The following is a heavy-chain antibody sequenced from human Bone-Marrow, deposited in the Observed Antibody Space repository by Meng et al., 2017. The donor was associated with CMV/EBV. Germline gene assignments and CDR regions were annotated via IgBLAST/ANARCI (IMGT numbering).Heavy chain of an antibody. CDR2: IYYSGGT. Sequence: GSLRLSCTVYDGSFNAYYYNWFRQAPGKGLEWIGSIYYSGGTYYNPSLKSRVTISVDTSKNQVSLRVTSVTAADTAVYYCARDRRLQWFYHWGQGTLVTVSS. V-gene: IGHV4-34*01. CDR3: ARDRRLQWFYH. D-gene: IGHD2-21*02. J-gene: IGHJ5*02. CDR1: DGSFNAYY.